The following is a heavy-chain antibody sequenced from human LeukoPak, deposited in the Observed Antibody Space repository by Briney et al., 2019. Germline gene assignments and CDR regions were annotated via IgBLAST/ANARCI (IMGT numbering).Heavy chain of an antibody. Sequence: PGGSLRLSCVASGFTFSSYTMNWVRQAPGKGLEWVSYISGSGSTIYYADSVKGRFTISRDNAKNSLYLQMDSLRVEDTAFYYCARLRERYWGQGTLVSVSS. CDR3: ARLRERY. V-gene: IGHV3-48*01. CDR2: ISGSGSTI. J-gene: IGHJ4*02. CDR1: GFTFSSYT. D-gene: IGHD1-26*01.